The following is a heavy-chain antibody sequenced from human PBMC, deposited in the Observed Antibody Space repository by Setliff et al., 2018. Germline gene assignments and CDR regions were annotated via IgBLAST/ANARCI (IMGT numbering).Heavy chain of an antibody. Sequence: ASVKVSCKASGYSFSSNAFHWVRQAPGQTLEWMGWIHAGSSNTLYSQRFQDRITISRDTSATTVHMELSSLRSDDTAVYYCARMSPSGPHYDYWGQGTRVTVSS. CDR1: GYSFSSNA. D-gene: IGHD2-8*02. CDR3: ARMSPSGPHYDY. J-gene: IGHJ4*02. V-gene: IGHV1-3*01. CDR2: IHAGSSNT.